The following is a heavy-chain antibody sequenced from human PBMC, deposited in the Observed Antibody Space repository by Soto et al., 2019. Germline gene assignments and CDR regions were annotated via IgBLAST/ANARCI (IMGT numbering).Heavy chain of an antibody. Sequence: SETLSLTCAVSGDSISSDTYYWGWIRQPPGTGLEWIASIYYSGSTYYNPSLKSRVTISADTSKNQFSLKLTSVTAADAAVYYCARLHCSSTSCYSYYYYYVDVWGKGTTVTVSS. CDR1: GDSISSDTYY. CDR3: ARLHCSSTSCYSYYYYYVDV. J-gene: IGHJ6*03. CDR2: IYYSGST. V-gene: IGHV4-39*01. D-gene: IGHD2-2*01.